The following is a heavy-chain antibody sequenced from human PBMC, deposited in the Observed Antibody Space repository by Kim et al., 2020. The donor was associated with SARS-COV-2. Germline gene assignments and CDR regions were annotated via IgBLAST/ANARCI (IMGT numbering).Heavy chain of an antibody. Sequence: PSLKSRVTISVDTSKNQFSLKLSSVTAADTAVYYCARGTGYYYGSGSLDYWGQGTLVTVSS. V-gene: IGHV4-31*02. J-gene: IGHJ4*02. D-gene: IGHD3-10*01. CDR3: ARGTGYYYGSGSLDY.